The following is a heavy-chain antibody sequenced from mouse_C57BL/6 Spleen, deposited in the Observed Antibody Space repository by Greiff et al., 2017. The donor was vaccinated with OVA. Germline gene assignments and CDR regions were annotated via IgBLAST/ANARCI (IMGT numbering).Heavy chain of an antibody. CDR2: ISPGSGST. J-gene: IGHJ3*01. Sequence: VQLQQPGAELVKPGASVKMSCKASGYTFTSYWITWVKQRPGQGLEWIGDISPGSGSTNYNEKFKSKATLTVDTSSSTAYMQLSSLTSEDSAVYYCAREDSNYDAEGWAYWGQGTLVTVSA. D-gene: IGHD2-5*01. CDR1: GYTFTSYW. CDR3: AREDSNYDAEGWAY. V-gene: IGHV1-55*01.